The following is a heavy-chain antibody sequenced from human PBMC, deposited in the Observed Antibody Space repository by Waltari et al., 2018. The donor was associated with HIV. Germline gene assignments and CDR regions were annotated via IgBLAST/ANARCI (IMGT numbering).Heavy chain of an antibody. CDR3: ARGGRVLLREAASHCDY. J-gene: IGHJ4*02. Sequence: QVQLQQRGAGLLKPSETLSLTCAVYGGSFSGYYWSWLRQPPGKGLEWIGEINHSGITKYNPSLKSRVTISVDTSKNQFSLKLSSVTAADTAVYYCARGGRVLLREAASHCDYWGQGTLVTVSS. CDR2: INHSGIT. CDR1: GGSFSGYY. V-gene: IGHV4-34*01. D-gene: IGHD2-15*01.